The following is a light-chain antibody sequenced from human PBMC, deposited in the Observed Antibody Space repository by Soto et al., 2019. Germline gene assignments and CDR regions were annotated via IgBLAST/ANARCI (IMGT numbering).Light chain of an antibody. V-gene: IGLV2-14*01. CDR3: SSYTNINTRACV. Sequence: QSALTQPASVSGCPGQSITISCTGTSGDIGSYNRVSWYQQHPGKAPKLIIYEVTDRPSGVSNRFSGSKSGNTASLTISGLQAEDEAEYYCSSYTNINTRACVFGTGTKV. CDR1: SGDIGSYNR. CDR2: EVT. J-gene: IGLJ1*01.